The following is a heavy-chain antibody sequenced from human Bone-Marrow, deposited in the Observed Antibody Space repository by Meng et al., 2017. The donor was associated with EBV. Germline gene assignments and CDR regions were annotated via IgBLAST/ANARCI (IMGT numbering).Heavy chain of an antibody. J-gene: IGHJ4*02. Sequence: QVRLVQLGAEVKKPVASVKVSCKASGYTFTSYGISWVRQAPEQELEWMGWISAYNGNTNYAQKLQGRVTMTTDTSTSTAYMELRSLRYNDTAVYYCARVGGPDHSSGHLDYWGQGTLVTVSS. CDR2: ISAYNGNT. V-gene: IGHV1-18*01. D-gene: IGHD6-19*01. CDR3: ARVGGPDHSSGHLDY. CDR1: GYTFTSYG.